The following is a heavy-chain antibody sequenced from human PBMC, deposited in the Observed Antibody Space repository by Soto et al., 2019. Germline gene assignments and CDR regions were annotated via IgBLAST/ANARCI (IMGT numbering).Heavy chain of an antibody. D-gene: IGHD5-12*01. V-gene: IGHV1-46*01. CDR2: INPSGGDT. J-gene: IGHJ6*02. CDR1: GYTFTSYY. CDR3: AREGVAPYYYYGMDV. Sequence: GASVKVSCKASGYTFTSYYMNWVRQAPGQGLEWLGIINPSGGDTNYAQTFQGRVTMTTDTSTSTVHMEVRSLRSDDTAVYYCAREGVAPYYYYGMDVWGQGTPVTV.